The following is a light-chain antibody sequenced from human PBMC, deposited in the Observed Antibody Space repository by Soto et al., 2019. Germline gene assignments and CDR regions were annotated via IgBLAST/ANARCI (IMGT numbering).Light chain of an antibody. Sequence: DIVMTQSPDSLAVSLGERATINCKSSQSVLYSSNTKNYLAWYQQKPGQPPKLLIYWASTRESGVPDRFSGSGSGTDFTLTISSLQAEDVAVYYCQHYYSTPPFTFGPGTKVDIK. CDR1: QSVLYSSNTKNY. J-gene: IGKJ3*01. CDR3: QHYYSTPPFT. CDR2: WAS. V-gene: IGKV4-1*01.